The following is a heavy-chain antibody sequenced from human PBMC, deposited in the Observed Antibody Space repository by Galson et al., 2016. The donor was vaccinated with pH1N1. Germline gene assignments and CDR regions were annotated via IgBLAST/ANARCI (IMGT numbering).Heavy chain of an antibody. CDR1: GYSFTSYW. Sequence: QSGAEVKKPGESLKISCKASGYSFTSYWIAWVRQVPGKGLEWVGVVNPGGSTIRYSPPFQGQVTISNDKSINTAYLQWISLKASDTATYCARQYDFGDYRGDAFDIWGQGTMVIVSS. CDR3: ARQYDFGDYRGDAFDI. D-gene: IGHD4-17*01. CDR2: VNPGGSTI. J-gene: IGHJ3*02. V-gene: IGHV5-51*03.